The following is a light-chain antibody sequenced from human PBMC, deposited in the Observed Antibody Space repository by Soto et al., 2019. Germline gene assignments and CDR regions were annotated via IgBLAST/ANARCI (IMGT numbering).Light chain of an antibody. CDR3: QQSYSTLSIT. CDR1: QSISRW. Sequence: IQMTQSPYTLSSSVGYRVTITCRASQSISRWLAWYQQKSGKAPKFLIYDASSLESGVPSRFSGSGSGTEFTLTISSLQPEDFATYYCQQSYSTLSITFGQGRRLEIK. CDR2: DAS. J-gene: IGKJ5*01. V-gene: IGKV1-5*01.